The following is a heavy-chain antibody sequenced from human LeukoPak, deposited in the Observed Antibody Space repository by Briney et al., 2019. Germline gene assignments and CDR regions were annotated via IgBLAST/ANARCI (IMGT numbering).Heavy chain of an antibody. Sequence: SETLSLTCTVAGGSISSSNYYWGWIRQPPGKGLEWIGSIYYSWSTYYNPSLKSRVTISVDTSRNQFSLKLSSVAAADTAVYYCARTSRGSGIVHYWGQGTLVTVSS. V-gene: IGHV4-39*01. CDR1: GGSISSSNYY. J-gene: IGHJ4*02. D-gene: IGHD1-26*01. CDR2: IYYSWST. CDR3: ARTSRGSGIVHY.